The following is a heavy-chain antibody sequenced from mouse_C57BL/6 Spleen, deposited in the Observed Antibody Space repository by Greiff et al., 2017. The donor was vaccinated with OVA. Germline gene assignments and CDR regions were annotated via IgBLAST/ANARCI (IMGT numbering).Heavy chain of an antibody. Sequence: EVKLQESGPGLVKPSQSLSLTCSVTGYSITSGYYWNWIRQFPGNKLEWMGYISYDGSNNYNPSLKNRISITRDTSKNQFFLKLNSVTTEDTATYYCARDLITTVVDAMDYWGQGTSVTVSS. CDR1: GYSITSGYY. CDR2: ISYDGSN. J-gene: IGHJ4*01. D-gene: IGHD1-1*01. V-gene: IGHV3-6*01. CDR3: ARDLITTVVDAMDY.